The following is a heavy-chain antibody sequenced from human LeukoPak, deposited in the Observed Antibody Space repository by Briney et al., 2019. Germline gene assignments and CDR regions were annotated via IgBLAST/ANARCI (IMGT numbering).Heavy chain of an antibody. D-gene: IGHD3-9*01. Sequence: SVKVSCTASVGTFSSYAISWVRHAPGQGLEWMGGIIPIFGTANYAQKFQGRVTITADKSTSTAYMELSSLRSEDTAVYYCARVELRYFDWSLGMDVWGKGTTVTVSS. CDR2: IIPIFGTA. CDR1: VGTFSSYA. CDR3: ARVELRYFDWSLGMDV. V-gene: IGHV1-69*06. J-gene: IGHJ6*04.